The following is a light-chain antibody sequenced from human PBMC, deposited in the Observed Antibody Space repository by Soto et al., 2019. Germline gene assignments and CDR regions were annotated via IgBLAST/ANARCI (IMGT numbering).Light chain of an antibody. CDR1: QSVSSS. J-gene: IGKJ1*01. Sequence: ATLSLXPGEXATLXCRASQSVSSSLAGYQQKPFQAPRLLIYDASNRATGIPYRFSRGGSGTDFTLTISSLETEDFAVYYWQQRSNVPTFGQGTKV. V-gene: IGKV3-11*01. CDR3: QQRSNVPT. CDR2: DAS.